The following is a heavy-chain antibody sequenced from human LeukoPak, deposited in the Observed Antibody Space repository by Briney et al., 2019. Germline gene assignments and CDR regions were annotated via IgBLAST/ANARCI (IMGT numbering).Heavy chain of an antibody. CDR2: IYSDGRT. J-gene: IGHJ4*02. CDR3: ARAPGGTQASSGYFDY. Sequence: GESLKISCAASGFTVSSNYMSWVRQAPGKELEWVSVIYSDGRTYYADSVKGRFTISRDNSKNTLYLQMNSLRAEDTAVYYCARAPGGTQASSGYFDYWGQGTLVTVSS. D-gene: IGHD3-22*01. V-gene: IGHV3-53*01. CDR1: GFTVSSNY.